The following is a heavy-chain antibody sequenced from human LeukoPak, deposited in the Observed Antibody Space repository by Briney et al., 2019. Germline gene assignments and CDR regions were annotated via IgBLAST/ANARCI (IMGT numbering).Heavy chain of an antibody. Sequence: ASVKVSCKASGYTFTGYYMHWVRQAPGQGLEWMGWINPNSGGTNYAQRFQGRVTMTRDTSISTAYMELSRLRSDDTAVYYCARDGDGYSLSPYYCYYMDVWGKGTTVTVSS. V-gene: IGHV1-2*02. D-gene: IGHD5-24*01. J-gene: IGHJ6*03. CDR3: ARDGDGYSLSPYYCYYMDV. CDR2: INPNSGGT. CDR1: GYTFTGYY.